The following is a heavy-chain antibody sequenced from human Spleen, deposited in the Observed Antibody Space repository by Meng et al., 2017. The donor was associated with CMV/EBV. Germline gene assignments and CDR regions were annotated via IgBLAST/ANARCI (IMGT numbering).Heavy chain of an antibody. CDR1: GITVSNYG. J-gene: IGHJ4*02. V-gene: IGHV3-30*02. CDR3: AKQVVSTSLDYFDS. D-gene: IGHD2-8*02. Sequence: GESLKISCAASGITVSNYGIHWVRQAPGKGLEWVAFIRYDGSNEHYADSVKGRFTISRDNSNNTLYLQMNSLSAEDTAVYYCAKQVVSTSLDYFDSWGQGTLVTVSS. CDR2: IRYDGSNE.